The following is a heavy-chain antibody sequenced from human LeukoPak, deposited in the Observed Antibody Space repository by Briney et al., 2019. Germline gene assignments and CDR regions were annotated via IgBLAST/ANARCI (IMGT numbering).Heavy chain of an antibody. CDR1: GGSISSYY. J-gene: IGHJ4*02. D-gene: IGHD6-13*01. V-gene: IGHV4-59*01. Sequence: KTSETLSLTCNVSGGSISSYYWSWIRQPPGKGLEWIGYIYYSGSTNYNPSLKSRVTISVDTSKNQFSLKLSSVTAADTAVYYCARGLMMAVAGRGEFHYWGQGTLVTVSS. CDR2: IYYSGST. CDR3: ARGLMMAVAGRGEFHY.